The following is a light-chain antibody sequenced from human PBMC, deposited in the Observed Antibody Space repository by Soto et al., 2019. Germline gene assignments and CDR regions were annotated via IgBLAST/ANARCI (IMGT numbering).Light chain of an antibody. Sequence: DIQMTQSPSSVSASGGDRVTITCRASQAISSWLAWYQQKPGKAPKLLIYAESTLQSGVPSRFSGSGSGTEFTLTISSLQHEDFATYYCQQANSFPYTFGQGTKLEIK. J-gene: IGKJ2*01. CDR2: AES. V-gene: IGKV1-12*01. CDR1: QAISSW. CDR3: QQANSFPYT.